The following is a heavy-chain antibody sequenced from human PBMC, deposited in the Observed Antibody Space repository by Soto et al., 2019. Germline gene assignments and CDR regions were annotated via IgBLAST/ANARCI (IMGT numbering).Heavy chain of an antibody. J-gene: IGHJ4*02. V-gene: IGHV3-33*01. CDR1: GFTFSSYG. D-gene: IGHD6-19*01. CDR2: IWYDGSNK. Sequence: GGSLRLSCAASGFTFSSYGMHWVRQAPGKGLEWVAVIWYDGSNKYYAESVKGRFTISRDNSKNTLYLQMNNLRAEDTAVYYCARDSHVGSGWQLTADYWGQGTLVTVSS. CDR3: ARDSHVGSGWQLTADY.